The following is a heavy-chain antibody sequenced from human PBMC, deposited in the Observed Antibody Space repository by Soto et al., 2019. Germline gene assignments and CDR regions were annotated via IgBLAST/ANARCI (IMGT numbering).Heavy chain of an antibody. D-gene: IGHD4-17*01. CDR1: GGSISSSSHY. J-gene: IGHJ6*02. V-gene: IGHV4-39*01. CDR2: IYYSGST. Sequence: SETLSLTCTVSGGSISSSSHYWGWIRQPPGKGLEWIGSIYYSGSTYYNPSLKSRVTISVDTSKNQFSLKLSSVTAADTAVYYCARHWDYGDYYGMDVWGQGTTVTVSS. CDR3: ARHWDYGDYYGMDV.